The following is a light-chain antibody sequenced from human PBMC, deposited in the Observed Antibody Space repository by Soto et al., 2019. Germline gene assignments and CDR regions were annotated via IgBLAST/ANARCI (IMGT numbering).Light chain of an antibody. CDR2: GAS. CDR3: QQYGSSGT. Sequence: IVLPQSPASLSFSPGERATLSCRASQSVSNNYLAWYQQKPGQAPRLLIYGASNRATGIPDRFSGSGSGTDFTLTISRLEPEDFAVYYCQQYGSSGTFGQGTKVDIK. J-gene: IGKJ1*01. CDR1: QSVSNNY. V-gene: IGKV3-20*01.